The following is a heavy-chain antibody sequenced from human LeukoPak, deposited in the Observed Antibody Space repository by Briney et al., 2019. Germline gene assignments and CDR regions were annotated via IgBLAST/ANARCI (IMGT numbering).Heavy chain of an antibody. V-gene: IGHV4-59*08. D-gene: IGHD3-16*01. Sequence: SETLSLTCTVSGDSISPYYWTWIRQPPGKGLEWIGYIYYSGSINYNPSLKSRLTISVDTSKNQFSLKLTSVTAADTAVYCCARLGPYGMNVWGQGTTVTVSS. CDR3: ARLGPYGMNV. CDR2: IYYSGSI. J-gene: IGHJ6*02. CDR1: GDSISPYY.